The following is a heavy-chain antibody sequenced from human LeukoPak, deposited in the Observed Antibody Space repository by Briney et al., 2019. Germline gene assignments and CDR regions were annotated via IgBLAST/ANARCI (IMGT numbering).Heavy chain of an antibody. D-gene: IGHD5-24*01. J-gene: IGHJ4*02. Sequence: ASVKVSCKASGYTFSSYGISWVRQAPGQGLEWMGWISAYNGNTYYARNLQGRVTMTTDTSTSTAYMELRSLRSDDTAVYYCARGRWLQTLDYWGQGTLVTVSS. CDR2: ISAYNGNT. V-gene: IGHV1-18*01. CDR3: ARGRWLQTLDY. CDR1: GYTFSSYG.